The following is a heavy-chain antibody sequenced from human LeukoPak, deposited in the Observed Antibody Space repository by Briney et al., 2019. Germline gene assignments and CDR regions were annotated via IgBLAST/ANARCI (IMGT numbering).Heavy chain of an antibody. J-gene: IGHJ4*02. CDR3: ASSRGYSDYDSDY. CDR1: GFTFITYA. D-gene: IGHD5-12*01. CDR2: ISDDGSNK. V-gene: IGHV3-30*04. Sequence: PGGSLRLSCAASGFTFITYAMHWVRQAPGKGLEWVAVISDDGSNKYYADSEKGRFTISRDNSKNTLYLQMNSLRPEDAAVYFCASSRGYSDYDSDYWGQGTLVTVSS.